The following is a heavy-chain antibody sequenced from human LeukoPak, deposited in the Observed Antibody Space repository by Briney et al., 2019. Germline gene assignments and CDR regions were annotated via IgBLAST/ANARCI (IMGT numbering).Heavy chain of an antibody. CDR1: GGSISSYY. CDR3: ARVGSSSSFGY. CDR2: IYYSGST. J-gene: IGHJ4*02. Sequence: SETLSHTCTVSGGSISSYYWSWIRQPPGKGLEWIGYIYYSGSTNYNPALKSRVTISVDTSKNQFSLKLSSVTAADTAVYYCARVGSSSSFGYWGQGTLVTVSS. D-gene: IGHD6-6*01. V-gene: IGHV4-59*01.